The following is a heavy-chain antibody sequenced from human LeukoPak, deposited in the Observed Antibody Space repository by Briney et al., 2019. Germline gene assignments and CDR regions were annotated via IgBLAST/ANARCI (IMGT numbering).Heavy chain of an antibody. CDR2: ISSSSSYI. CDR3: AREKRPAPFDY. J-gene: IGHJ4*02. CDR1: GFAFSSYS. Sequence: GGSLRLSCAASGFAFSSYSMNWVRQAPGKGLEWVSSISSSSSYIYYADSVKGRFTISRDNAKNSLYLQMNSLRAEDTAVYYCAREKRPAPFDYWGQGTLVTVSS. V-gene: IGHV3-21*01.